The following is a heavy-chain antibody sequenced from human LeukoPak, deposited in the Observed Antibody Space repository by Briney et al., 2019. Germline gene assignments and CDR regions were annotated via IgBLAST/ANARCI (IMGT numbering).Heavy chain of an antibody. CDR1: GFTFSSHA. J-gene: IGHJ4*02. D-gene: IGHD3-10*01. V-gene: IGHV3-23*01. CDR3: AKDRSGSGYFDY. Sequence: GGSLRLSXAASGFTFSSHAMSWVRQTPGKGLEWVSRISSGGGTTDYTDSVKGRFTISRDTSKNTLYLQMNSLRAEDTAVYYCAKDRSGSGYFDYWGQGTLVTVSS. CDR2: ISSGGGTT.